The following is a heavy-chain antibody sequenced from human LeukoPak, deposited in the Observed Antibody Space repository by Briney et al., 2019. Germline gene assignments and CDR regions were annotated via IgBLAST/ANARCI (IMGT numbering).Heavy chain of an antibody. CDR3: VKDLYSSGWYYFDY. J-gene: IGHJ4*02. CDR1: GMAFSTYA. CDR2: IQYDGAKK. V-gene: IGHV3-30*02. D-gene: IGHD6-19*01. Sequence: GGSLRLSCAASGMAFSTYAMHWVRQAPGKGLEWLAFIQYDGAKKNYVDSVKGRFTISRDNSKNTLYLQMNSLRIEDTGVYYCVKDLYSSGWYYFDYWGQGTLVTVSS.